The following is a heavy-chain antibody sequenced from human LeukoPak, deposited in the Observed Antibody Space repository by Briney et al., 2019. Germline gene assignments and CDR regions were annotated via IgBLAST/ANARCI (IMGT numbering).Heavy chain of an antibody. V-gene: IGHV4-34*01. CDR1: GGSFSGYY. CDR3: ARDWASSSSNYYYYMDV. Sequence: PSETLSLTCAVYGGSFSGYYWSWIRQPPGKGLEWIGEINHSGSTNYNPSLKSRVTISVDTSKNQFSLKLSSVTAADTAVYYCARDWASSSSNYYYYMDVWGKGTTVTVSS. CDR2: INHSGST. D-gene: IGHD6-6*01. J-gene: IGHJ6*03.